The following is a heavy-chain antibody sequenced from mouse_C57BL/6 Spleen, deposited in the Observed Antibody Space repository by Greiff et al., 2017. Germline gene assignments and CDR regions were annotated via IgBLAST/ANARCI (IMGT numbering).Heavy chain of an antibody. Sequence: QVQLQQPGAELVMPGASVKLSCKASGYTFTSYWMHWVKQRPGQGLEWIGEIDPSDSYTNYNQKFKGKSTLTVDKSSSTAYMQLSSLTSEDAAVYYCAIYGSYCFDFWGQGTTLTVSS. CDR2: IDPSDSYT. J-gene: IGHJ2*01. D-gene: IGHD1-1*02. CDR1: GYTFTSYW. CDR3: AIYGSYCFDF. V-gene: IGHV1-69*01.